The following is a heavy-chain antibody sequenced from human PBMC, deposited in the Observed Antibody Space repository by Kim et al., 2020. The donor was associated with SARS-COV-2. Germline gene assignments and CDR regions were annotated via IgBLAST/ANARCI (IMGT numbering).Heavy chain of an antibody. V-gene: IGHV1-69*04. CDR1: GGTFSSYA. CDR2: IIPILGIA. CDR3: ARDPHHDAFDI. Sequence: SVKVSCKASGGTFSSYAISWVRQAPGQGLEWMGRIIPILGIANYAQKFQGRVTITADKSTSTAYIELSSLRSEDTAVYYCARDPHHDAFDIWGQGTMVTVSS. J-gene: IGHJ3*02.